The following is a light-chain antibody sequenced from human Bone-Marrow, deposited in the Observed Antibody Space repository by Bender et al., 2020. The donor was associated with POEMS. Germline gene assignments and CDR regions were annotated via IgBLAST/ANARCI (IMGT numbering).Light chain of an antibody. Sequence: QSVLTQPPSVSGAPGQRVIISCTGSTSNIGARYDVHWYQHLPGTAPKLLIFDNRKRPSGVPARFSGSKSGTSASLAISDIQSEDEGDYYCSSWDDSLSGWVFGGGTKLTVL. CDR1: TSNIGARYD. J-gene: IGLJ3*02. CDR3: SSWDDSLSGWV. V-gene: IGLV1-40*01. CDR2: DNR.